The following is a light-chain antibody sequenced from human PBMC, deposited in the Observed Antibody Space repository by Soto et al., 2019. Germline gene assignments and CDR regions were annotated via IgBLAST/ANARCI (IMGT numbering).Light chain of an antibody. CDR1: SSDVGSYNY. CDR2: DDS. Sequence: QSALTQPASVSGSPGQSITISCTGTSSDVGSYNYVSWYQQYPGKAPKLMIYDDSNRPSGVSYRFSGSKSGTTATLTISGLQAEDEADYYCRSYTTSSTPAVFGGGTKLTVL. V-gene: IGLV2-14*01. J-gene: IGLJ3*02. CDR3: RSYTTSSTPAV.